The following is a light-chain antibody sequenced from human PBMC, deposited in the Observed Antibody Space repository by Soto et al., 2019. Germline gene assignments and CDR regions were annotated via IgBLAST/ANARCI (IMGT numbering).Light chain of an antibody. V-gene: IGLV2-14*03. CDR1: ISDVGSYSY. CDR3: GSYTTSSNYV. Sequence: QSVLTQPASVSGSPGQSITISCTGTISDVGSYSYVSWYQQYPGKAPKLMIYDVSTRPSGVSDRFSGSKSGNTASLTISGLRAEDEADYYCGSYTTSSNYVFGTGTKVTV. CDR2: DVS. J-gene: IGLJ1*01.